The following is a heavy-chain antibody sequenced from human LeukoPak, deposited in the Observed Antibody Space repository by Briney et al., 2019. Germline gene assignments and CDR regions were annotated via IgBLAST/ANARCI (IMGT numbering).Heavy chain of an antibody. J-gene: IGHJ4*02. V-gene: IGHV3-53*01. CDR1: GFTVSSNY. Sequence: GGSLRLSCAASGFTVSSNYMSWVRQSPGKGLEWVSVTYSSGSTYYPDSVKGRFTISRDNYKNTLDLQLNSLRAEDTAVYYCARDVYTGRYYLDYWGQGTLVTVSS. CDR2: TYSSGST. CDR3: ARDVYTGRYYLDY. D-gene: IGHD1-26*01.